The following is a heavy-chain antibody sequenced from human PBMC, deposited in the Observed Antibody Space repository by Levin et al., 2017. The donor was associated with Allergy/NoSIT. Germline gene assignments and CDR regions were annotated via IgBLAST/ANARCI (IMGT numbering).Heavy chain of an antibody. J-gene: IGHJ4*02. D-gene: IGHD6-6*01. CDR1: GGSISSGGFH. CDR2: IDYSGNT. V-gene: IGHV4-31*03. Sequence: SETLSLTCTVSGGSISSGGFHWSWIRQHPGTGLEWIGYIDYSGNTYYNPSLKSRVTISLDTSKNQFSLRLSSVTAADTAVYSCARDWAAARVFDYWGQGTLVTVSS. CDR3: ARDWAAARVFDY.